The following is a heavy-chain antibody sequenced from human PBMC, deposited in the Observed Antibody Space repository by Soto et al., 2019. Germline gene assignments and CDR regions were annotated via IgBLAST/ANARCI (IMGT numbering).Heavy chain of an antibody. J-gene: IGHJ4*02. V-gene: IGHV4-34*01. Sequence: QVQLQKWGAGLLKPSETLSLTCAVYGVSFSGYYWSGIRQPPGKGPELIGEINHSGSTNYNPSLRRRVPLSADTSKNQYALNRSSVAAADTSGYCCARGPPTRPRMYYFDYWGQGNMVTVSS. CDR1: GVSFSGYY. CDR2: INHSGST. CDR3: ARGPPTRPRMYYFDY.